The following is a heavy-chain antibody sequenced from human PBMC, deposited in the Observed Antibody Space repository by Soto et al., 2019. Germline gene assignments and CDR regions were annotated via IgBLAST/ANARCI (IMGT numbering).Heavy chain of an antibody. CDR2: IYSGGST. V-gene: IGHV3-53*04. CDR3: ARAPLWFGGTKYYYDYMDV. D-gene: IGHD3-10*01. J-gene: IGHJ6*03. Sequence: GGSLRLSCAAPGFTVSSNYMSWVRQAPGKGLEWVSVIYSGGSTYYADSVKGRFTISRHNSKNTLYLQMNSLRAEDTAVYYCARAPLWFGGTKYYYDYMDVWGKGTTVTVSS. CDR1: GFTVSSNY.